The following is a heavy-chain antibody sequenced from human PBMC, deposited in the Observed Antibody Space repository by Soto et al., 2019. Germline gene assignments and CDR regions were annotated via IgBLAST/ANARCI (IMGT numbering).Heavy chain of an antibody. D-gene: IGHD2-2*01. CDR2: ISYDGSNK. CDR3: AKDRQVVVVPAAMLRVVDYYYGMDV. CDR1: GFTFSSYG. V-gene: IGHV3-30*18. Sequence: HPGGSLRLSCAASGFTFSSYGMHWVRQAPGKGLEWVAVISYDGSNKYYADSVKGRFTISRDNSKNTLYLQMNSLRAEDTAVYYCAKDRQVVVVPAAMLRVVDYYYGMDVWGQGTTVTVSS. J-gene: IGHJ6*02.